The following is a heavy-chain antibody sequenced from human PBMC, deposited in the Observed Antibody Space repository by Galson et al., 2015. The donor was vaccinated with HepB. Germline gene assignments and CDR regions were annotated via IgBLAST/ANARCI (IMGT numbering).Heavy chain of an antibody. CDR2: ITSKPDGETT. CDR1: NAW. V-gene: IGHV3-15*01. CDR3: TTDVYYSTYWSWLDP. D-gene: IGHD2-8*02. Sequence: NAWMTWVRQAPGMGLAWVGSITSKPDGETTDYAPPVKGRFTIPRDDSKNRLYLQMNSLKPEDTAVYYCTTDVYYSTYWSWLDPWGQGTLVTVSS. J-gene: IGHJ5*02.